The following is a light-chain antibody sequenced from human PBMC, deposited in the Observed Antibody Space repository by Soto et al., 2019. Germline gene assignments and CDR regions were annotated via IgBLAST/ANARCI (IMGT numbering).Light chain of an antibody. Sequence: EIVLTQSPGTLSLSPGEXATLSCRASQSVSSSYLAWYQQIPGQAPRLLIYGASSRATGIPDRFSGSGSGTDFTLTITRLEPEDFAVYYCQQYGNSPATFGPGTKVDIK. CDR3: QQYGNSPAT. J-gene: IGKJ3*01. V-gene: IGKV3-20*01. CDR2: GAS. CDR1: QSVSSSY.